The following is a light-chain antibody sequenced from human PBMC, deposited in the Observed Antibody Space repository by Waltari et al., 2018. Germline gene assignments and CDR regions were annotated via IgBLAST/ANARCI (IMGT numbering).Light chain of an antibody. Sequence: DIQMTQSPSSLSASVGERVTITCRTSQSISSFLNWYQQKLGKAHKLLIYAASSLQSGVPSRFSGSGSGTDFTLTISSLQPEDFATYYCQQSYSNPLTFGGGTKVEIK. CDR3: QQSYSNPLT. CDR2: AAS. CDR1: QSISSF. J-gene: IGKJ4*01. V-gene: IGKV1-39*01.